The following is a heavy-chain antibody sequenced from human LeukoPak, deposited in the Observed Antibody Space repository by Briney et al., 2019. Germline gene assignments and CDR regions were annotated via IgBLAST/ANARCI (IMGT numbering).Heavy chain of an antibody. D-gene: IGHD3-22*01. CDR3: ARNYDSSGYSNPWGY. CDR2: ISSSSSTI. Sequence: GGPLRLSCAASGFTFSSYSMNWVRQAPGKGLEWVSYISSSSSTIYYADSVKGRFTISRDNAKNSLYLQMNSLRAEDTAVYYCARNYDSSGYSNPWGYWGQGTLVTVSS. CDR1: GFTFSSYS. J-gene: IGHJ4*02. V-gene: IGHV3-48*01.